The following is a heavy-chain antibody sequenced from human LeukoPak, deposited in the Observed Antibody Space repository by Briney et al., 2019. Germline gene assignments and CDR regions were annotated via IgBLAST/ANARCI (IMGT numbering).Heavy chain of an antibody. CDR3: ARVYDYVWGSYRYTGAFDI. Sequence: GASVKVSCKASGYTFTSYYMHWVRQAPGRGLEWMGIINPSGGSTSYAQKFQGRVTMTRDTSTSTVYMELSSLRAEDTALYHCARVYDYVWGSYRYTGAFDIWGQGTMVTVPS. V-gene: IGHV1-46*01. CDR1: GYTFTSYY. J-gene: IGHJ3*02. CDR2: INPSGGST. D-gene: IGHD3-16*02.